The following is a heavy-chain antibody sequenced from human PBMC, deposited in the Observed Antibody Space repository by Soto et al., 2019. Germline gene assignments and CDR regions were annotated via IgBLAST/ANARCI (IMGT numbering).Heavy chain of an antibody. CDR2: INHSGST. J-gene: IGHJ5*02. Sequence: SETLSSPALSMVGTSVVTTGAGSASPPGKGLEWIGEINHSGSTNYNPSLKSQVTISVDTSKNQFSLKLSSVTAADTAVYYCARGGYYSSVPWGQGTLVTVSS. D-gene: IGHD6-25*01. V-gene: IGHV4-34*01. CDR3: ARGGYYSSVP. CDR1: VGTSVVTT.